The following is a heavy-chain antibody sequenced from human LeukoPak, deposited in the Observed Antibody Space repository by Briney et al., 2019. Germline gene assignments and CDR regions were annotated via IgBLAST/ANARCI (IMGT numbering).Heavy chain of an antibody. CDR2: IYYSGST. Sequence: SETLSLTCTVSGGSISSYYWSWIRQPPGKGLEWIGYIYYSGSTNYNPSLKSRVSVSVDTSNNHFSLNLRSVTAADTAVYYCARVSWFPGTSYYYMDVWGKGTTVTVSS. J-gene: IGHJ6*03. V-gene: IGHV4-59*01. CDR1: GGSISSYY. D-gene: IGHD1-1*01. CDR3: ARVSWFPGTSYYYMDV.